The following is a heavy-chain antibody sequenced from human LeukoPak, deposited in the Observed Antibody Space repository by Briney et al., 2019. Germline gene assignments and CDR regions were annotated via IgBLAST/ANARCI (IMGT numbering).Heavy chain of an antibody. J-gene: IGHJ6*02. CDR1: GYTFTSYD. D-gene: IGHD3-3*01. CDR3: ARFITIFGVVDGMDV. Sequence: ASVKVSCKASGYTFTSYDINWVRQATGQGLEWMGWMNPNSGNTGYAQKFQGRVTMTRDTSISTAYMELSRLRSDDTAVYYCARFITIFGVVDGMDVWGQGTTVTVSS. CDR2: MNPNSGNT. V-gene: IGHV1-8*01.